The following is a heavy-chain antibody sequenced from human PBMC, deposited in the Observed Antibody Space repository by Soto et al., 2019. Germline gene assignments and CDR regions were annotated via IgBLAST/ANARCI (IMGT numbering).Heavy chain of an antibody. CDR3: ARQRGPAMNWFDP. CDR2: INPNSGGT. CDR1: GYTFTGYY. V-gene: IGHV1-2*04. Sequence: QVQLVQSGAEVKKPGASVKVSCKASGYTFTGYYMHWVRQAPGQGLEWMGWINPNSGGTNYAQKVQGWVTMARDTSISTAYMELSRLRSDDTAVYYCARQRGPAMNWFDPWGQGTLVTVSS. J-gene: IGHJ5*02. D-gene: IGHD2-2*01.